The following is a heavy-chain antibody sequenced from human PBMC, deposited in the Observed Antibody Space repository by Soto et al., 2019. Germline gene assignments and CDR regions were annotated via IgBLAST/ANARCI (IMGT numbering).Heavy chain of an antibody. Sequence: LRLSCAASGFIFSSHWMHWVRQAPGKGLVGVSHIGPDGSNIWEADSVQGRFTISRDNARNRLYLQMNSLRDEDTAVYYCAKSYYDILTGLVYYYGMDVWGQGTTVTVSS. CDR2: IGPDGSNI. D-gene: IGHD3-9*01. CDR1: GFIFSSHW. V-gene: IGHV3-74*01. CDR3: AKSYYDILTGLVYYYGMDV. J-gene: IGHJ6*02.